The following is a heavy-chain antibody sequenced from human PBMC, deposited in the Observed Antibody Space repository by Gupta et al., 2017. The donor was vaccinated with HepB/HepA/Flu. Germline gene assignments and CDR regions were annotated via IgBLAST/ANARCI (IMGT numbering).Heavy chain of an antibody. J-gene: IGHJ5*02. CDR3: ARISGIGWFDP. CDR1: GGFISSYY. Sequence: QVQLQESGPGLVKPSETLSLTCTVSGGFISSYYWRWIRQPPGKGLEWIGYIYYSGSTNYNPSLKSRVTLSVDTSKNQFSLKLSSVTAADTAVYYCARISGIGWFDPWGQGTLVTVSS. D-gene: IGHD1-20*01. V-gene: IGHV4-59*08. CDR2: IYYSGST.